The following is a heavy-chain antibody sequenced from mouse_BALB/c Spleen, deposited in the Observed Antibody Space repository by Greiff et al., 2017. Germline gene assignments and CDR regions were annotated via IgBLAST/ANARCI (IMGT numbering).Heavy chain of an antibody. CDR1: GFSLTSYG. Sequence: VQLQQSGPGLVQPSQSLSITCTVSGFSLTSYGVHWVRQSPGKGLEWLGVIWSGGSTDYNAAFISRLSISKDNSKSQVFFKMNSLQANDTAIYYCARRWLRRDAMDYWGQGTSVTVSS. CDR2: IWSGGST. V-gene: IGHV2-2*02. D-gene: IGHD2-2*01. J-gene: IGHJ4*01. CDR3: ARRWLRRDAMDY.